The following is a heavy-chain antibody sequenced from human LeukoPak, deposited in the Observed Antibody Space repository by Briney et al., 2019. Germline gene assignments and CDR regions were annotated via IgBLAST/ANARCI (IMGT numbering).Heavy chain of an antibody. J-gene: IGHJ4*02. Sequence: GGSLRLSCAAYGFTFDDYAMHWVRQAPGKGLEWVSGISWNSGSIGYADSVKGRFTISRDNAKNSLYLQMNSLRAEDTALYYCAKTRHIVVVTAEDYWGQGTLVTVSS. CDR3: AKTRHIVVVTAEDY. V-gene: IGHV3-9*01. CDR2: ISWNSGSI. D-gene: IGHD2-21*02. CDR1: GFTFDDYA.